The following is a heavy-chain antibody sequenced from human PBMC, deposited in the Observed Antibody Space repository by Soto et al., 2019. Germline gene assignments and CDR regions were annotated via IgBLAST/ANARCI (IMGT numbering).Heavy chain of an antibody. D-gene: IGHD3-10*01. CDR1: GFTFSGSA. CDR2: IRSKANSYAT. J-gene: IGHJ4*02. Sequence: EVQLVESGGGLVQPGGSLKLSCAASGFTFSGSAMHWVRQASGKGLEWVGRIRSKANSYATAYAASVKGRFTISRDDSKNTAYLQINSLKTYDTAVYYWTRHGAIGYWGQGTRVNVYS. CDR3: TRHGAIGY. V-gene: IGHV3-73*02.